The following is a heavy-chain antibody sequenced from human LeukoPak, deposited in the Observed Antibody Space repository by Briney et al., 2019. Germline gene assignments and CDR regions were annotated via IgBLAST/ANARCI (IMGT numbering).Heavy chain of an antibody. CDR2: IWYDGSNE. CDR3: AKWGFDP. Sequence: GGSLRLSCAVSGFTFRNAGMNWVRQAPGKGLEWVAIIWYDGSNEYYGDSVKGRLTISRDNSKNTLYLQMNSLRAEDTAIYYCAKWGFDPWGQGTLVTVSS. CDR1: GFTFRNAG. V-gene: IGHV3-33*06. J-gene: IGHJ5*02.